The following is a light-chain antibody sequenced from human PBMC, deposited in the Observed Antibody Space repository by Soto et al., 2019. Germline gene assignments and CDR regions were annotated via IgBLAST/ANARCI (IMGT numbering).Light chain of an antibody. V-gene: IGKV3-11*01. J-gene: IGKJ2*01. CDR1: QSVSSS. CDR3: QQRSNWPPYT. Sequence: EIVLTQSPATLSLSPGERATLSCCASQSVSSSLAWYQQKPGQAPRLLIYDASNRATGLPARFSGSGSGTDFTLTISSLEPEDFAVYYCQQRSNWPPYTFGQGTKLEIK. CDR2: DAS.